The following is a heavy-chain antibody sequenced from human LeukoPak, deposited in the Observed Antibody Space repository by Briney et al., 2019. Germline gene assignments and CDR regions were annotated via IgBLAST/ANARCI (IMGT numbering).Heavy chain of an antibody. V-gene: IGHV1-2*02. CDR3: VTRFPNKYNSPGGFDI. CDR1: GYTFTGYY. D-gene: IGHD6-6*01. Sequence: ASVKVSCKASGYTFTGYYMHWVRQAPGQGLEWMGWINPNSGGTNYAQKFQGRVTMTRDTSISTAYKELSRLRSDDTAVYYCVTRFPNKYNSPGGFDIWGQGTMVTVSS. CDR2: INPNSGGT. J-gene: IGHJ3*02.